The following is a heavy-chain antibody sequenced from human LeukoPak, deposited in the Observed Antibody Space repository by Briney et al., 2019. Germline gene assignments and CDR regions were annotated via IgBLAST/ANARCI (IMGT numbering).Heavy chain of an antibody. CDR2: TYYSGST. CDR3: ARTTGSLRHFDY. CDR1: GGSISSYY. Sequence: PSETLSLTCTVSGGSISSYYWSWIRQPPGKGLEWIGYTYYSGSTNYNPSLKSRVIISKDTSKNQFSLKLSSVTAADTAMYYCARTTGSLRHFDYWGQGILVTVSS. V-gene: IGHV4-59*01. D-gene: IGHD1-26*01. J-gene: IGHJ4*02.